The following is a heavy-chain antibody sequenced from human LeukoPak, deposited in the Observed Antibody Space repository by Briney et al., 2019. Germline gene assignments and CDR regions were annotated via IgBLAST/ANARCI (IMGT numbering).Heavy chain of an antibody. CDR2: IYYSGST. V-gene: IGHV4-31*03. CDR1: GGSISSGGYY. J-gene: IGHJ4*02. Sequence: PSQTLSLTCTVSGGSISSGGYYWSWIRQHPGKGLEWIGYIYYSGSTYYNPSLKSRVTISVDTSKNQFSLKLSSVTAADTAVYYCARVISGSYPFDYWGQGTLVTVSS. D-gene: IGHD1-26*01. CDR3: ARVISGSYPFDY.